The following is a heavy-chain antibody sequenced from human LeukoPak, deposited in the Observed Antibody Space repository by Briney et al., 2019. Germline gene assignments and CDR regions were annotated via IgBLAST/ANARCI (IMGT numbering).Heavy chain of an antibody. CDR3: ARDVGYGDYVVTSGADY. CDR2: ISNDGNNK. J-gene: IGHJ4*02. V-gene: IGHV3-30-3*01. CDR1: GFTFSTNA. D-gene: IGHD4-17*01. Sequence: GGSLRLSCATSGFTFSTNAIHWVRQAPGKGLEWVAAISNDGNNKYYADSVKGRFTISRDNSKNTLYLQVNSLRSEDTAVYFCARDVGYGDYVVTSGADYWGQGTLVTVSS.